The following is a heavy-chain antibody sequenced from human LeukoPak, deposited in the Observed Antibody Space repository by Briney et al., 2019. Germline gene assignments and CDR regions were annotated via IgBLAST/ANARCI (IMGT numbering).Heavy chain of an antibody. Sequence: TGGSLRLSCAASGFTFDDYAMHWVRQAPGKGLEWVSGISWNSGSIGYADSVEGRFTISRDNAKNSLYLQMNSMRAEDTALYYCAKDEGGGNPRWGQGTLVTVSS. D-gene: IGHD2-15*01. CDR1: GFTFDDYA. J-gene: IGHJ4*02. V-gene: IGHV3-9*01. CDR3: AKDEGGGNPR. CDR2: ISWNSGSI.